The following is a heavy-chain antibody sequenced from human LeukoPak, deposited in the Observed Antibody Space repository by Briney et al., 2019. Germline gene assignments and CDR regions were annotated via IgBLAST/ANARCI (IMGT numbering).Heavy chain of an antibody. CDR1: GFIFSSFE. Sequence: GGSLRLSCAASGFIFSSFEMAWVRQAPGKGLEWISYISDSGRIIKYADSVKGRLTISRDDTHNTVYLQMNSLRAEDTAIYYCAGGPQYGGSFAYWGQGTLVTVSS. V-gene: IGHV3-48*03. CDR2: ISDSGRII. CDR3: AGGPQYGGSFAY. D-gene: IGHD3-16*01. J-gene: IGHJ4*02.